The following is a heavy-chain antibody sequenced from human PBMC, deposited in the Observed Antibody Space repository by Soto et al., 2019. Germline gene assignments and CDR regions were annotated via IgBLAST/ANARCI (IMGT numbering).Heavy chain of an antibody. D-gene: IGHD1-26*01. CDR3: AHAYGGRSLS. V-gene: IGHV2-5*02. CDR2: IYWDDSK. CDR1: GFSLTTDRVG. Sequence: QITLKESGPTLVKPTQTLTLTCTFSGFSLTTDRVGVGWIRQPPGEALEWLAVIYWDDSKTYRPSLESRLTITKDTSKNQVALTRPNMFSLDTARYYCAHAYGGRSLSWGQGTLVTVSS. J-gene: IGHJ5*02.